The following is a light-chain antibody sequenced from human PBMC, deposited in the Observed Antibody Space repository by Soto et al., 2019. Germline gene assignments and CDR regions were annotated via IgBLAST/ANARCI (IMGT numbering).Light chain of an antibody. J-gene: IGLJ1*01. CDR3: SSHAGSNNYV. V-gene: IGLV2-23*01. CDR2: EAN. CDR1: SSDVGNYNL. Sequence: QSVLTQPASVSGSPGQSITISCTGTSSDVGNYNLVSWYQQHPGRAPKLIIYEANERPSGVSDRFSGSKSGITASLTISGLQPEDEADYYCSSHAGSNNYVFGTGTKVTVL.